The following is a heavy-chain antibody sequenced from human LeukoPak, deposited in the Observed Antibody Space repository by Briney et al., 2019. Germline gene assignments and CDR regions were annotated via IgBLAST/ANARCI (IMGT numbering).Heavy chain of an antibody. D-gene: IGHD1-26*01. Sequence: HPGGSLRLSCAASGFTFNKYAMNWVRQPPGKGLEWVSSIAGTGGSTYYADSVKGRFTLSRDNSENTLYLQLNSLRAEDSGIYYCAKAFRIVGIGNPDDAFDVWGQGTVVTVS. J-gene: IGHJ3*01. CDR3: AKAFRIVGIGNPDDAFDV. CDR1: GFTFNKYA. V-gene: IGHV3-23*01. CDR2: IAGTGGST.